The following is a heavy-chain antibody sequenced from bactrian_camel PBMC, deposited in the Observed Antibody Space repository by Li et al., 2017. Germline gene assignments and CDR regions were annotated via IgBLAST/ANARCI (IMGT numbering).Heavy chain of an antibody. CDR2: GSDARI. V-gene: IGHV3S53*01. D-gene: IGHD1*01. Sequence: HVQLVESGGSVGAGWRVAETLLCSLWRHHWQVLHGLVPPDSGQGARGGRSNGSDARIRYADSVKGRFTISQDNAKNTLYLQMNSLKPDDTAIYYCAADWRFWEWCTLVGNEYNVRGQGTQVTVS. CDR1: RHHWQVL. J-gene: IGHJ4*01. CDR3: AADWRFWEWCTLVGNEYNV.